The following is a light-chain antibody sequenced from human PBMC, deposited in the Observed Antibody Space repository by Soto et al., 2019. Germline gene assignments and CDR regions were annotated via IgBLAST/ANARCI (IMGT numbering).Light chain of an antibody. J-gene: IGKJ1*01. CDR1: QSVSSSF. V-gene: IGKV3-20*01. Sequence: EIVLTQSPGTLSLSPGERATLSCRASQSVSSSFLAWYQQKPGQAPRLLIYGASSRATGIPDRFSGSRSGTDFTLTISRLEPEDFALYYCQQYANSRTFGQGTKVDIK. CDR2: GAS. CDR3: QQYANSRT.